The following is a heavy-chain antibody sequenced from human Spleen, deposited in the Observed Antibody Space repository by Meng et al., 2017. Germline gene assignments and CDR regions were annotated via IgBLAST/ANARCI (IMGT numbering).Heavy chain of an antibody. CDR2: LSGGGFTT. Sequence: GESLKISCAASGFSFSSYAMSWVRHAPGKGLEWVSALSGGGFTTYYADSVKGRFAISRHNSKNTLYLQMNRLRAEDTALYYCAKYSYGLGDYLDYWGQGALVTVSS. J-gene: IGHJ4*02. V-gene: IGHV3-23*01. D-gene: IGHD3-10*01. CDR3: AKYSYGLGDYLDY. CDR1: GFSFSSYA.